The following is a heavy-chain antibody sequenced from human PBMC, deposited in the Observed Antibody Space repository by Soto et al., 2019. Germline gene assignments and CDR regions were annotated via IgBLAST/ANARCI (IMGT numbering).Heavy chain of an antibody. D-gene: IGHD6-25*01. CDR2: IYYDGST. V-gene: IGHV4-59*01. J-gene: IGHJ5*02. Sequence: HVQLQESGPGLVKPSETLSLTCTVSGGSISTYYWSWIRQPPGKGLDWIGYIYYDGSTSYNPSLRSPVTISGDTSKNQFSLILSSVTSADTAVYYCARDQLSSGLYVWFDPWGQGTLVTVSS. CDR1: GGSISTYY. CDR3: ARDQLSSGLYVWFDP.